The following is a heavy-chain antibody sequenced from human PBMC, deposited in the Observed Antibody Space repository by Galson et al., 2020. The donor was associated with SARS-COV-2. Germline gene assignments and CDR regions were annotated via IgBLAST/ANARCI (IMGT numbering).Heavy chain of an antibody. J-gene: IGHJ6*02. CDR1: GFTFSLYS. D-gene: IGHD3-10*02. CDR2: ISSSSDYI. Sequence: GGSLRLSCEVSGFTFSLYSMTWVRQAPGKGLEWVSSISSSSDYIYHAESLKGRFTISRDNAKNTLYLQMNSLRADDTAVYFCAREASWAMFAMDVWGQGTTVTVSS. V-gene: IGHV3-21*06. CDR3: AREASWAMFAMDV.